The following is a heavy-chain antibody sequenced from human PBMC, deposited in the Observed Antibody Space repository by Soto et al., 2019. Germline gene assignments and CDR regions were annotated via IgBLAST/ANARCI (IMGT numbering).Heavy chain of an antibody. Sequence: PGGSLRLSCAASGFTFSSYAMSWVRQAPGKGLEWVSAISGSGGGTYYADSVKGRFTISRDNSKNTLYLQMNSLRAEDTAVYYCAKDRDPGYCSGGSCYNWFDPWGQGTLVTVSS. CDR1: GFTFSSYA. CDR2: ISGSGGGT. CDR3: AKDRDPGYCSGGSCYNWFDP. D-gene: IGHD2-15*01. J-gene: IGHJ5*02. V-gene: IGHV3-23*01.